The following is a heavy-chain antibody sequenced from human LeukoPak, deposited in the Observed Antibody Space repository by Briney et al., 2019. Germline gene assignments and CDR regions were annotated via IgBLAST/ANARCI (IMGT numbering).Heavy chain of an antibody. CDR2: IYPGDSDT. Sequence: GESLKISRKGSGYSFTSYWIGWVRQMPEKGLEWMGIIYPGDSDTRYSPSFQGQVTISADKSISTAYLQWSSLKASDTAMYYCARQVGSSGYYAISDAFDIWGQGTMVTVSS. V-gene: IGHV5-51*01. J-gene: IGHJ3*02. CDR1: GYSFTSYW. D-gene: IGHD3-22*01. CDR3: ARQVGSSGYYAISDAFDI.